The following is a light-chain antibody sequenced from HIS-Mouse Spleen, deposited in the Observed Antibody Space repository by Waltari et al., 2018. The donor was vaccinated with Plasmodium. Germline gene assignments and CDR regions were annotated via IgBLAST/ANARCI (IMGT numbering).Light chain of an antibody. CDR1: ALPKKY. V-gene: IGLV3-10*01. CDR3: YSTDSSGNHRV. CDR2: EDS. Sequence: SYELTQPPSVSVSPGQTARITCSGDALPKKYAYWYQQKSGQAPVLVIYEDSKRPSGIPEIFSGYSSGTMDTLTISGAQVEDEADYYCYSTDSSGNHRVFGGGTKLTVL. J-gene: IGLJ3*02.